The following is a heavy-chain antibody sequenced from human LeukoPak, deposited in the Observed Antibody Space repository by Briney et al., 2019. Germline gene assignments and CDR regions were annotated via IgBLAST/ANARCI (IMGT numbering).Heavy chain of an antibody. CDR2: INSEGSRT. CDR3: ARGRYCSSTSCYKAFDI. J-gene: IGHJ3*02. Sequence: EGSLRLSCAASGFTFSTYWMYWVRQAPGKGLVWVSRINSEGSRTSYADSVKGRVTISRDNAKNTLYLQMNSLRAEDTAVYYCARGRYCSSTSCYKAFDIWGQGTKVTVSS. D-gene: IGHD2-2*02. V-gene: IGHV3-74*01. CDR1: GFTFSTYW.